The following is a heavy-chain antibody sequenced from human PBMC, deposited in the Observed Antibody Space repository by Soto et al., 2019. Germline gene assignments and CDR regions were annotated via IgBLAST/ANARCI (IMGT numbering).Heavy chain of an antibody. CDR3: ARAPSEGYYDSSGYYYGMDV. CDR2: TRNKANSYTT. V-gene: IGHV3-72*01. CDR1: GFTFSDHY. J-gene: IGHJ6*02. Sequence: GGSLRLSCAASGFTFSDHYMDWVRQAPGKGLEWVGRTRNKANSYTTEYAASVKGRFTISKDDSKNSLYLQMNSLKTEDTAVYYCARAPSEGYYDSSGYYYGMDVWGQGTTVTVSS. D-gene: IGHD3-22*01.